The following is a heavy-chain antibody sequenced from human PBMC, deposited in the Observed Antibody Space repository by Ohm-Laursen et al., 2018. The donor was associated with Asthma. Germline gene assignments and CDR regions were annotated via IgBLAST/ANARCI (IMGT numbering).Heavy chain of an antibody. CDR2: GGSYYDGGLK. CDR1: RFNFNRYA. CDR3: ARGPYSSGWYFQY. Sequence: SLRLSCTASRFNFNRYALHWARQAPGKGLEWLAVGGSYYDGGLKYYADSVKGRFTISRDNSKNTLYLQMNSLRAEDTAVYYCARGPYSSGWYFQYWGQGTLVTVSS. J-gene: IGHJ4*02. V-gene: IGHV3-30-3*01. D-gene: IGHD6-19*01.